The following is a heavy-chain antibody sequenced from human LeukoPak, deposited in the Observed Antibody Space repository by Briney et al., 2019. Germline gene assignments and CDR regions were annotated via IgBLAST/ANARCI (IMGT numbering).Heavy chain of an antibody. CDR1: GFTFDDYG. J-gene: IGHJ4*02. CDR3: ARGNRGRSYGGDS. D-gene: IGHD1-26*01. CDR2: INGNGDTT. V-gene: IGHV3-20*04. Sequence: GGSLRLSCAASGFTFDDYGMTWVRQAPGKGLEGVAGINGNGDTTGYADSVKGRFTISRDNAKKFLYLQMNSLRAEDTALYYCARGNRGRSYGGDSWGQGTLVTVSS.